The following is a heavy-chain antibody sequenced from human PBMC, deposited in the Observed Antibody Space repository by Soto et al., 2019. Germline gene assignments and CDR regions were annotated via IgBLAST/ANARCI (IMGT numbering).Heavy chain of an antibody. D-gene: IGHD2-15*01. CDR3: ARDSSIVVDGGSCQDY. Sequence: GASVKVSCKASGYTFTSYDIKWVRQATGQGLEWMGWMNPNSGNTGYAQKFQGRVTMTSDTSTSTVYMELSSLRSDDTAVYYCARDSSIVVDGGSCQDYWGQGTQVTVSS. J-gene: IGHJ4*02. V-gene: IGHV1-8*01. CDR2: MNPNSGNT. CDR1: GYTFTSYD.